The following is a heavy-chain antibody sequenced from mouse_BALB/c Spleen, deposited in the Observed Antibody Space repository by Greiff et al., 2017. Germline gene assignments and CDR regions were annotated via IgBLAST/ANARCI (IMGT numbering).Heavy chain of an antibody. CDR1: GYTFTSYY. CDR3: TRGTVLTPFAY. CDR2: INPSNGGT. V-gene: IGHV1S81*02. D-gene: IGHD1-1*01. J-gene: IGHJ3*01. Sequence: VQLQQPGAELVKPGASVKLSCKASGYTFTSYYMYWVKQRPGQGLEWIGGINPSNGGTNFNEKFKSKATLTVDKSSSTAYMQLSSLTSEDSAVYYCTRGTVLTPFAYWGQGTLVTVSA.